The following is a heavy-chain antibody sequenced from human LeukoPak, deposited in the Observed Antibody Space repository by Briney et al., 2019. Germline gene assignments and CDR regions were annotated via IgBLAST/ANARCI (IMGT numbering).Heavy chain of an antibody. CDR3: AREPYDILTGHFDY. CDR2: IKSEADGGTT. V-gene: IGHV3-15*01. CDR1: GFIFSNAW. Sequence: GGSLRLSCAASGFIFSNAWMSWVRQAPGKGLEWVGRIKSEADGGTTDYAAPVKGRFTISRDNSKNTLYLQMNSLRAEDTAVYYCAREPYDILTGHFDYWGQGTLVTVSS. J-gene: IGHJ4*02. D-gene: IGHD3-9*01.